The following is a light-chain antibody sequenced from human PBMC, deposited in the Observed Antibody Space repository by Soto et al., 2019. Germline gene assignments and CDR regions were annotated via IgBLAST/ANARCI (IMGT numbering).Light chain of an antibody. CDR3: SSYSSITTLGV. J-gene: IGLJ2*01. V-gene: IGLV2-14*01. CDR2: EVS. Sequence: QSALTQPASVSGSPGQSITISCTGTSSDVGGYNYVSWYQQHPGKAPKLMIYEVSYRPSGVSNRFSGSKSGNTASLTISGLQAEDEADYDCSSYSSITTLGVFGGGTKVTVL. CDR1: SSDVGGYNY.